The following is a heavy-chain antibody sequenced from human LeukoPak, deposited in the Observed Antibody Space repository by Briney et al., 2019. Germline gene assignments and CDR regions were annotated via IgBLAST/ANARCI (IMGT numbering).Heavy chain of an antibody. Sequence: SQTLSLTCAISGDSVSSKNGAWNWIRQSPSRGLEWLWRTYYRSKWYDEYADSVKGRVTISPDTSKNQFSLHVYSVTPEDTAVYYCARDLGTSGWYTFDFWGQGTLVTVSS. CDR1: GDSVSSKNGA. CDR3: ARDLGTSGWYTFDF. CDR2: TYYRSKWYD. D-gene: IGHD6-19*01. J-gene: IGHJ5*01. V-gene: IGHV6-1*01.